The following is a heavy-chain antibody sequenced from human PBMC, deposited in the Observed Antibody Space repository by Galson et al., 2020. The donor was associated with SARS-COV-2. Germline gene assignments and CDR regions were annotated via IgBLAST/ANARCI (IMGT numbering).Heavy chain of an antibody. CDR3: SRPIVDTSMGSDGMEV. CDR2: IRSDGTDT. CDR1: GFTFSRYW. J-gene: IGHJ6*02. D-gene: IGHD5-18*01. V-gene: IGHV3-74*01. Sequence: GESLKISCAASGFTFSRYWMHWVRQAPGQGLVWVSRIRSDGTDTYYADSVKGRFTISRDNAKNTLYLQMNSLRVEDTAVYYCSRPIVDTSMGSDGMEVWGQGTTVTVSS.